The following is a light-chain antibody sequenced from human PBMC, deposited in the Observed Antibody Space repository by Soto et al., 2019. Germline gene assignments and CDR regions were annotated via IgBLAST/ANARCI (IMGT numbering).Light chain of an antibody. CDR3: QQYVSSPFT. V-gene: IGKV3-20*01. Sequence: EIVLTQSPGTLSVSPGERATLSCRASQSVGSSYSTWYQQKPGQPPRLLIDAVSSRATGIPDRFSGSGSVTDFTLTIRRLEPEDCVVYYGQQYVSSPFTFGPGTKVDIK. CDR1: QSVGSSY. J-gene: IGKJ3*01. CDR2: AVS.